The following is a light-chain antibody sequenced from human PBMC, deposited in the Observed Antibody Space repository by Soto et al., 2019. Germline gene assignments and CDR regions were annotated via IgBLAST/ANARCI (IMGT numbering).Light chain of an antibody. CDR1: SSDVGGYNY. CDR2: DVS. Sequence: QSALTQPRSVSGSPGQSVTISCTGTSSDVGGYNYVSWYQQHPSKAPKLMIYDVSKRPSGVPDRFSGSKSGNTASLTISGLQAEDEADYYCCSYAGSDTYVFGTGTKLTVL. V-gene: IGLV2-11*01. CDR3: CSYAGSDTYV. J-gene: IGLJ1*01.